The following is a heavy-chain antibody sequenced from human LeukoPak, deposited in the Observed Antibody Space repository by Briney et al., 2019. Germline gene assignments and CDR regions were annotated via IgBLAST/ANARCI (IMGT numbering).Heavy chain of an antibody. CDR2: IYTSGST. V-gene: IGHV4-61*02. Sequence: PSETLSLTCTVSGGSISSGSYYWSWIRQPAGKGLEWIGRIYTSGSTNYNPSLKSRVTISVDTSKNQFSLKLSSVTAADTAVYYCARERASMVRGVIIMTSYYYYMDVWGKGTTVTISS. CDR3: ARERASMVRGVIIMTSYYYYMDV. CDR1: GGSISSGSYY. J-gene: IGHJ6*03. D-gene: IGHD3-10*01.